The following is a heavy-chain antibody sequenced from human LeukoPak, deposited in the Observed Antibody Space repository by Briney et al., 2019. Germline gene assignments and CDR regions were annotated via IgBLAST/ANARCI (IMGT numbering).Heavy chain of an antibody. CDR2: INPSGGST. CDR1: GYTFTSYY. V-gene: IGHV1-46*01. Sequence: ASVKVSCKASGYTFTSYYMHWVRQAPGQGLEWMGIINPSGGSTSYAQKFQGRVTITADKSTSTAYMELSSLRSEDTAVYYCATSPPLYDSSAWPVGDDAFDIWGQGTMVTVSS. J-gene: IGHJ3*02. D-gene: IGHD3-22*01. CDR3: ATSPPLYDSSAWPVGDDAFDI.